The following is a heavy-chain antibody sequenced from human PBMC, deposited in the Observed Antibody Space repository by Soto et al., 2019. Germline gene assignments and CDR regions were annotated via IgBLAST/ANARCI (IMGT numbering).Heavy chain of an antibody. D-gene: IGHD4-17*01. CDR1: GGSISSYY. Sequence: QVQLQESGPGLVKPSETLSLTCTVSGGSISSYYWSWIRQPPGKGLEWIGYIYYSGSTNYNPSLKSRVTISVDTSNNQFSLKLSSVTAADTAVYYCARADGDHVASYWYFDLWGRGTLVTVSS. CDR2: IYYSGST. CDR3: ARADGDHVASYWYFDL. J-gene: IGHJ2*01. V-gene: IGHV4-59*01.